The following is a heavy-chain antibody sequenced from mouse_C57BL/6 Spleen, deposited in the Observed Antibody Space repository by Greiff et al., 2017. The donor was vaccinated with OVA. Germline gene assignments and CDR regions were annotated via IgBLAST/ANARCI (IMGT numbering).Heavy chain of an antibody. J-gene: IGHJ1*03. V-gene: IGHV3-6*01. CDR1: GYSLTSGYY. CDR3: ARDYGSSPWYFDV. Sequence: EVQLQESGPGLVKPSQSLSLTCSVTGYSLTSGYYWNWIRQFPENKLEWMGYISYDGSNNYNPSLKNRISITRDTSKYLLFLKLNSVTTEDTATYCCARDYGSSPWYFDVWGTGTTVTVSS. D-gene: IGHD1-1*01. CDR2: ISYDGSN.